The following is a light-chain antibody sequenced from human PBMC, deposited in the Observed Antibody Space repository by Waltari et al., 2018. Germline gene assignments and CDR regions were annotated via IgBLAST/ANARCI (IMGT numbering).Light chain of an antibody. J-gene: IGKJ1*01. CDR2: KTS. CDR3: QQYLSSPAT. Sequence: DIQMTQSPSTVSASVGDRVTISCQASQTIGAWLAWYQQKPWKAPKLLIFKTSSLESGVPPRFIGSGGGTEFSLTISSLQPDDFATYYCQQYLSSPATFGHGTKVEVK. CDR1: QTIGAW. V-gene: IGKV1-5*03.